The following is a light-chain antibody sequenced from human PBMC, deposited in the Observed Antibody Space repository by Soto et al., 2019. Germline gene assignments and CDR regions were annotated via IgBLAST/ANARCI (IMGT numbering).Light chain of an antibody. CDR1: QSVSNN. J-gene: IGKJ3*01. Sequence: EIVLTQSPATLSVFPGENATLSCGASQSVSNNLAWNNQKPLQAPRPLIYGASTRATGVPARFSGSGSGTEFTLTISSLQSEDSSIYYCQQYSSWPFTFGPGTKVAIE. CDR2: GAS. CDR3: QQYSSWPFT. V-gene: IGKV3-15*01.